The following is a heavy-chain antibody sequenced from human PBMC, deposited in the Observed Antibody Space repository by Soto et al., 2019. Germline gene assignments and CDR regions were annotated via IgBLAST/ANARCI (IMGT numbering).Heavy chain of an antibody. Sequence: SETLSLTCTVSGGSISGSSYYWGWIRQPPGKGLEWIGTIYSSGITYYNPFLKSRVTISVDTSKNQFSLKVSSVTASDTAVFYCARHYCTGGPCYFDYWGQGTLVTVSS. J-gene: IGHJ4*02. CDR3: ARHYCTGGPCYFDY. V-gene: IGHV4-39*01. CDR1: GGSISGSSYY. CDR2: IYSSGIT. D-gene: IGHD2-8*02.